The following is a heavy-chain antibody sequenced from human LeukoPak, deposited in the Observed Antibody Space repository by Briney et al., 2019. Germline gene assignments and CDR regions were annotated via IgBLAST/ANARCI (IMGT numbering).Heavy chain of an antibody. V-gene: IGHV3-23*01. D-gene: IGHD3-22*01. J-gene: IGHJ4*02. CDR2: ISGSGGST. CDR1: GFIFSSYS. Sequence: GGSLRLSCAASGFIFSSYSMSWVRQAPGKGLEWVSAISGSGGSTYYADSVKGRFTISRDNSKNTLYLQMNSLRAEDTAVYYCAKSRYYYDSSGYYRMYYFDYWGQGTLVTVSS. CDR3: AKSRYYYDSSGYYRMYYFDY.